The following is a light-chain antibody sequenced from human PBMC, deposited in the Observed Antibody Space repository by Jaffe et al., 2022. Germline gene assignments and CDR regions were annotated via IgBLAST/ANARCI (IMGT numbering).Light chain of an antibody. V-gene: IGKV1-39*01. CDR2: AAS. CDR3: QQSYRLRLT. J-gene: IGKJ4*01. CDR1: QSISSY. Sequence: DIQMTQSPSSLSASVGDRVTITCRASQSISSYLNWYQQKPGKAPKLLMYAASSLQSGVPSRFSGSGSGTDFTLTISSLQPEDFATYYCQQSYRLRLTFGGGTKVEIK.